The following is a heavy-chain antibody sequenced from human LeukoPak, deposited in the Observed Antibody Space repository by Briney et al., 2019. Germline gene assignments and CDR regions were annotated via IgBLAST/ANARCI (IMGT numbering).Heavy chain of an antibody. CDR3: ARGLWFGESNGIDY. Sequence: SETLSLTCTVSGGSISSSSYYWGWIRQPPGKGLEWIGSIYYSGSTYYNPSLKSRVTISVDTSKNQFSLKLSSVPAADTAVYYCARGLWFGESNGIDYWGQGTLVTVSS. V-gene: IGHV4-39*01. J-gene: IGHJ4*02. CDR1: GGSISSSSYY. D-gene: IGHD3-10*01. CDR2: IYYSGST.